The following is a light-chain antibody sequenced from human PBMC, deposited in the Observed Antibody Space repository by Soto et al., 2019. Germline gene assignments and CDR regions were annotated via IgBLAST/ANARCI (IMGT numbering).Light chain of an antibody. CDR3: SSYAGSSRLYV. CDR2: EVN. CDR1: SSDVGGYNY. Sequence: QSALTQPPSASGSPGQSVTISCTGTSSDVGGYNYVSWHQQHPGKAPKLLIYEVNKRPSGVPDRFSGSKSGNTASLTVSGLQAEDEADYYCSSYAGSSRLYVFGIGTKVTVL. J-gene: IGLJ1*01. V-gene: IGLV2-8*01.